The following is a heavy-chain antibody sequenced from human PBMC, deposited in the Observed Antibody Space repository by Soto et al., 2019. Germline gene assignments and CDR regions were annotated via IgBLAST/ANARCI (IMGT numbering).Heavy chain of an antibody. J-gene: IGHJ3*02. CDR3: ARDLQMSPFAI. V-gene: IGHV3-66*01. Sequence: HPGGSLRLSCAASGFTVSANHMSWVRQAPGEGLEWVSLIHTDGNTYYADSVKGRFTISRDNSKNTLSLQMNSLRVEDTAVYYCARDLQMSPFAIWGQGTMVTVSS. CDR2: IHTDGNT. CDR1: GFTVSANH.